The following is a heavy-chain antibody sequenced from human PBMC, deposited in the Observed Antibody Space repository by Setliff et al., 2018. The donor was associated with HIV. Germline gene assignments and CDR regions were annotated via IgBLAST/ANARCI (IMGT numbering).Heavy chain of an antibody. D-gene: IGHD3-10*01. J-gene: IGHJ4*02. CDR2: IIPMFNIA. Sequence: ASVKVSCKASGGTFNNYTVSWVRQAPGQGLEWMGGIIPMFNIANYAQKFQGRATITADISTTTASMELRSLRSEDTAVYYCARMGGGLWFGARDYWGQGTLVTVSS. CDR1: GGTFNNYT. V-gene: IGHV1-69*10. CDR3: ARMGGGLWFGARDY.